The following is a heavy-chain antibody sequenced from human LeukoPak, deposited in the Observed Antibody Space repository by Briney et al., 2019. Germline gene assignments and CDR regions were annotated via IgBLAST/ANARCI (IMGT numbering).Heavy chain of an antibody. J-gene: IGHJ4*02. CDR3: ARESGGSRGYSYGFDY. CDR2: INHSGST. CDR1: GGSFSGYY. V-gene: IGHV4-34*01. D-gene: IGHD5-18*01. Sequence: SETLSLTCAVSGGSFSGYYWSWIRQPPGKGLEWSGEINHSGSTSYNPSLKSRVTISVDTSKNQFSLKLSSVTAADTAVYYCARESGGSRGYSYGFDYWGQGTLVTVSS.